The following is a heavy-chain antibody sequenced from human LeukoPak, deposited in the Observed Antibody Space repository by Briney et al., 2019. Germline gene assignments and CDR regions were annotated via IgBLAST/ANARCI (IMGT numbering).Heavy chain of an antibody. D-gene: IGHD1/OR15-1a*01. J-gene: IGHJ4*02. CDR1: GFTFSSYS. CDR3: TNSNWYIRN. V-gene: IGHV3-74*01. Sequence: GGSLRLSRAASGFTFSSYSMHWVRQAPREGLVWVSRIGTDGSTTGYADSVKGRFTISRDNVKNTVYLQMNSLSVEDTAVYYCTNSNWYIRNWGQETLVTVSS. CDR2: IGTDGSTT.